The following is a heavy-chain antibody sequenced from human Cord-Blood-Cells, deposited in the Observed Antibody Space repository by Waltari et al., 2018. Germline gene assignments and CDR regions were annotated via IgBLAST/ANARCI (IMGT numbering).Heavy chain of an antibody. Sequence: EVQLVESGGGLVKPGGSLRLSCAASGFTFSSYSMNWVRQAPGKGLEGVVSISGSSSYIYYADSVKGRFTISRDNAKNSLYLEMNSLRAEDTAVYYWATSSPPLYWGQGTLVTVSS. CDR3: ATSSPPLY. CDR1: GFTFSSYS. D-gene: IGHD6-13*01. J-gene: IGHJ4*02. V-gene: IGHV3-21*01. CDR2: ISGSSSYI.